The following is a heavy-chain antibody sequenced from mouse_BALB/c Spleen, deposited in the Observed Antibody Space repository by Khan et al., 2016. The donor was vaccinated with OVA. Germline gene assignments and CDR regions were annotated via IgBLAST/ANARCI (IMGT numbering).Heavy chain of an antibody. Sequence: EVQLQESGPSLVKPSQTLSLTCSVTGDCITSGYWNWIRKFPGHKLEYMGYIIYTGYTYYNHSLQRRIAITRHTSKNQYYIQLNSVTDEDTAAYYCARSTYNCAFVYWGQGTLVTVSA. CDR1: GDCITSGY. D-gene: IGHD1-3*01. CDR2: IIYTGYT. J-gene: IGHJ3*01. V-gene: IGHV3-8*02. CDR3: ARSTYNCAFVY.